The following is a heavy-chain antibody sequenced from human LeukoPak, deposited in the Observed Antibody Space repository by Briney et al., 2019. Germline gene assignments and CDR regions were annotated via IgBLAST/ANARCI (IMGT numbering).Heavy chain of an antibody. J-gene: IGHJ3*02. Sequence: SQTLSPTCTVSGGSISSGSYYWSWIRQPAGKGLEWIGRIYTSGSTNYNPSLKSRVTISVDTSKNQFSLKLSSVTAADTAVYYCARDPGITIFGVVTDDAFDIWGQGTMVTVSS. CDR3: ARDPGITIFGVVTDDAFDI. CDR2: IYTSGST. D-gene: IGHD3-3*01. CDR1: GGSISSGSYY. V-gene: IGHV4-61*02.